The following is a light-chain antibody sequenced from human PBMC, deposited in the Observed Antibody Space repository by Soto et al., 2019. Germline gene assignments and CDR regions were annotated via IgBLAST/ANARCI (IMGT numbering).Light chain of an antibody. J-gene: IGKJ5*01. CDR3: QQRSNWPIT. CDR2: DAS. V-gene: IGKV3-11*01. CDR1: QSVSSY. Sequence: EIVLTQSPATLSLSPGEIATLSCSTSQSVSSYFAWYQQKPGRAPRLLIYDASNRATGIPARFIGSGSGTDFTLTISSLEPEDFAVYYCQQRSNWPITFGQGTRLEIK.